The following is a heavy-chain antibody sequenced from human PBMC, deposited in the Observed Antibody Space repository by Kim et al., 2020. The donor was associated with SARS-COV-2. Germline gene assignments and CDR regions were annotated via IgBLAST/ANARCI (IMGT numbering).Heavy chain of an antibody. D-gene: IGHD3-10*01. CDR3: AREMAGPGRSRVVPYGMDV. CDR1: GGSVSSGSYY. CDR2: IYYSGST. V-gene: IGHV4-61*01. J-gene: IGHJ6*02. Sequence: SETLSLTCTVSGGSVSSGSYYWSWIRQPPGKGLEWIGYIYYSGSTNYNPSLKSRVTISVDTSKNQFSLKLSSVTAADTAVYYCAREMAGPGRSRVVPYGMDVWGQGTTVTVSS.